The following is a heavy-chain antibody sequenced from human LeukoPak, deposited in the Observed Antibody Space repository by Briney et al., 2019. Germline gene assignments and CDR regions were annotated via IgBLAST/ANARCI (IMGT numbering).Heavy chain of an antibody. Sequence: PSETPSLTCTVSGGSVSSGTYYWSWIRQPPGKGLEWIGYIYYSGSTNYNPSLKSRVTISVDTSKNQFSLKVSSVTAADTAVYYCARKYCSSTSCYFGYYYYGMDVWGKGTTVTVSS. V-gene: IGHV4-61*01. CDR1: GGSVSSGTYY. D-gene: IGHD2-2*01. CDR2: IYYSGST. J-gene: IGHJ6*04. CDR3: ARKYCSSTSCYFGYYYYGMDV.